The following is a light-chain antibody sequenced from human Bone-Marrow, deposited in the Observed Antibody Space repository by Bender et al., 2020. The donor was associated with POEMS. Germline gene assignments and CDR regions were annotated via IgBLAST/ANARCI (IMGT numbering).Light chain of an antibody. CDR3: CSYTRSYTL. CDR1: SSNTGSGYD. CDR2: GYN. V-gene: IGLV1-40*01. Sequence: QSVLTQPPSVSGAPGQRVTISCTGSSSNTGSGYDINWYQHLPGTAPKLLIYGYNNRPSGVSNRFSGSKSGNTASLTISGLQAEDEADYYCCSYTRSYTLFGGGTKLTVL. J-gene: IGLJ3*02.